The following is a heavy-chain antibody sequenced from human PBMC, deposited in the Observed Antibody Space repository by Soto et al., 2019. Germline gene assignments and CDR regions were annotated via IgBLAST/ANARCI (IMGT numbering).Heavy chain of an antibody. CDR2: IGRGGDT. D-gene: IGHD2-2*02. CDR3: AKDGTTAGIQYYGMDV. CDR1: GFSFTTYG. J-gene: IGHJ6*02. Sequence: EVQLLESGGGLAQPGGSLRLSCEVSGFSFTTYGRNWVRQAPDKGLEWVSTIGRGGDTFYADSVKGRFTISRDISKNTLFLQMNSLRAEDTALYFCAKDGTTAGIQYYGMDVWGQGTTVTVSS. V-gene: IGHV3-23*01.